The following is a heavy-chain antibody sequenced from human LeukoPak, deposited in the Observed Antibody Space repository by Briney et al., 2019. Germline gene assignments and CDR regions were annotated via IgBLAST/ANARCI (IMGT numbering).Heavy chain of an antibody. Sequence: ASVKVSCKASGYTFTGYYMHWVRQAPGQGLEWMGWINPNSGGTNYAQKFQGWVTMTRDTSISTAYMELSRLRSDDTAVYYCARADCSGGSCYFGLPYYFDYWGQGTLVTVPS. V-gene: IGHV1-2*04. CDR2: INPNSGGT. CDR3: ARADCSGGSCYFGLPYYFDY. D-gene: IGHD2-15*01. J-gene: IGHJ4*02. CDR1: GYTFTGYY.